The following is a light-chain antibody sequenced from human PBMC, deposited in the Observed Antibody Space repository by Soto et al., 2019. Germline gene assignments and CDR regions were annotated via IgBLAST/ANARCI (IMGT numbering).Light chain of an antibody. Sequence: EIVMTQSPATLSVSPGERATLSCRASQGVSDNLAWYQQRPGQPPRLLIYGPSTRATGIPARFSGSGSGTEFTLTISRLQSEDFAFYYCQQYNDWPLTFGPGTKVDIK. J-gene: IGKJ3*01. CDR3: QQYNDWPLT. V-gene: IGKV3-15*01. CDR1: QGVSDN. CDR2: GPS.